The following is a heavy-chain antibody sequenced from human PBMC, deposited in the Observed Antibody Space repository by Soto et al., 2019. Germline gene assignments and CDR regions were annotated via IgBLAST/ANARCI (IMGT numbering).Heavy chain of an antibody. J-gene: IGHJ4*02. CDR3: ARVPLKYSSGWYPGFDY. CDR2: TYYRSKWYN. D-gene: IGHD6-19*01. CDR1: GDSVSSNSAA. Sequence: SQTLSLTCAISGDSVSSNSAAWNWIRQSPSGGLEWLGRTYYRSKWYNDYAVSVKSRITINPDTSKNQFSLQLNSVTPEDTAVYYCARVPLKYSSGWYPGFDYWGQGTLVTVSS. V-gene: IGHV6-1*01.